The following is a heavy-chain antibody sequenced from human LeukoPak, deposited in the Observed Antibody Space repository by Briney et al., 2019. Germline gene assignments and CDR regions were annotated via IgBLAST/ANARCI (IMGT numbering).Heavy chain of an antibody. J-gene: IGHJ4*02. V-gene: IGHV3-30*04. D-gene: IGHD6-19*01. Sequence: PGGSLRLSCAASGFTFSSYAMHWVRQAPGKVLEWVAVISYDGSNKYYADSVKGRFTFSRDNSKNTLYLQMNSLGAEDTPVYYCARAVAGTFSSTWGFDYWGRGTLVTVSS. CDR2: ISYDGSNK. CDR1: GFTFSSYA. CDR3: ARAVAGTFSSTWGFDY.